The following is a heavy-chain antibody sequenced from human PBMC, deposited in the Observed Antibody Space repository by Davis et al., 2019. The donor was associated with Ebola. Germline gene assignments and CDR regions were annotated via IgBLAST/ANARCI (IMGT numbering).Heavy chain of an antibody. Sequence: SETLSLTCTVSGGSISSYYWSWIRQPPGKGLEWIGYIYYSGSTNYNPSLKSRVTISVDTSKNQFSLKLSSVTAADTAVYYCAGLGSGSYQGLDYWGQGTLVTVSS. CDR3: AGLGSGSYQGLDY. CDR2: IYYSGST. CDR1: GGSISSYY. V-gene: IGHV4-59*08. D-gene: IGHD1-26*01. J-gene: IGHJ4*02.